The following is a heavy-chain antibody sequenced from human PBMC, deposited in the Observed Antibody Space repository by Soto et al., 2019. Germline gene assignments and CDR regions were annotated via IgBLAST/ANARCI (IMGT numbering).Heavy chain of an antibody. D-gene: IGHD3-3*01. CDR1: GGSISSGDYY. CDR2: IYSNGKT. Sequence: SETLSLTCTVSGGSISSGDYYWSWIRQPPGKGLEWIGYIYSNGKTYYNPSLKSRVITSVDTSKSQFSLKLSSVTAADTAVYFCARAGDFWTGYGYFDKWGQGTLVTVSS. CDR3: ARAGDFWTGYGYFDK. V-gene: IGHV4-30-4*01. J-gene: IGHJ4*02.